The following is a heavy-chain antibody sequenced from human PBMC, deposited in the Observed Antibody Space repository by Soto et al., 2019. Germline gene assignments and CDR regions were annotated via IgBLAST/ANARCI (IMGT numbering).Heavy chain of an antibody. J-gene: IGHJ2*01. CDR2: ISGSGGST. Sequence: APGKGLEWVSAISGSGGSTYYADSVQGRFTNSRNNANNTLYRQINSLRAEDTAVFFFSNLGRDIGLQYGLGIPAKISSDL. CDR3: SNLGRDIGLQYGLGIPAKISSDL. V-gene: IGHV3-23*01. D-gene: IGHD2-15*01.